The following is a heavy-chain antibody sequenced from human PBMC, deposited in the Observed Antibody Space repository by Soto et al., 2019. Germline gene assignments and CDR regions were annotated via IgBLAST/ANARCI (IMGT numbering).Heavy chain of an antibody. Sequence: QVQLQEAGPGLVRPSQTLSLTCTVAGGSMSENDYYWSWLRQSPGQGLQWIGYIYDTWTTSYSPSLKSRVTRSADTSRNQFSLKLTSVTAAATALYFCARGIVRGGFDIWGQGTLVTVSS. D-gene: IGHD3-16*01. CDR1: GGSMSENDYY. CDR2: IYDTWTT. V-gene: IGHV4-30-4*01. J-gene: IGHJ3*02. CDR3: ARGIVRGGFDI.